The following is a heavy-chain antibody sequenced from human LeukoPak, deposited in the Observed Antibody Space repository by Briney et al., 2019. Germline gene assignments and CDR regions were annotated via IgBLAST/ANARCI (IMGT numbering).Heavy chain of an antibody. CDR3: AKDRLYYYDSSAYDY. D-gene: IGHD3-22*01. J-gene: IGHJ4*02. V-gene: IGHV3-43*01. Sequence: YHALDSVKGRFTISRDNSKNSLYLQMNSLRAEDTALYYCAKDRLYYYDSSAYDYWGQGTLVTVSS.